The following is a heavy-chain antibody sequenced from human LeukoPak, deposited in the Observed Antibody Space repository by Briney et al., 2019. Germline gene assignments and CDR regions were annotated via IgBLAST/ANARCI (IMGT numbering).Heavy chain of an antibody. Sequence: SVKVSCKASGGTFSSYAISWVRQAPGQGLEWMGGIIPIFGTANYAQKFQGRVTITTDESTSTAYMELSSLRSEDTAVYYCAREIAAGTWFDPWGQGTLVTVSS. CDR2: IIPIFGTA. D-gene: IGHD6-25*01. V-gene: IGHV1-69*05. J-gene: IGHJ5*02. CDR3: AREIAAGTWFDP. CDR1: GGTFSSYA.